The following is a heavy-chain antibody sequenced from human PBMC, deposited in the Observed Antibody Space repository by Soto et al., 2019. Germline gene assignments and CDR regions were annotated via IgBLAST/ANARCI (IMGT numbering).Heavy chain of an antibody. CDR2: INHSGSN. Sequence: EALSVTCVDDGGSLSGYYWSLIRQPPGKGLEWIGEINHSGSNNYNPSLKSRVTISVDTSKKQFSLNLRSVTAADTAVYYCAGTGTFRDQPYFDYWGQGTLVPVSS. J-gene: IGHJ4*02. CDR3: AGTGTFRDQPYFDY. D-gene: IGHD1-7*01. V-gene: IGHV4-34*01. CDR1: GGSLSGYY.